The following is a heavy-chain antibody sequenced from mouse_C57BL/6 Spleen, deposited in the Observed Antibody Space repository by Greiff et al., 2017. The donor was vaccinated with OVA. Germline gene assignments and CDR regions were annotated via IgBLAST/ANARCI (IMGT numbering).Heavy chain of an antibody. CDR3: ARPYDYDSAWFAY. CDR1: GYTFTDYY. CDR2: INPNNGGT. Sequence: EVKLQQSGPELVKPGASVKISCKASGYTFTDYYMNWVKQSHGKSLEWIGDINPNNGGTSYNQKFKGKATLTVDKSSSTAYMELRSLTSEDSAVYYCARPYDYDSAWFAYWGQGTLVTVSA. D-gene: IGHD2-4*01. J-gene: IGHJ3*01. V-gene: IGHV1-26*01.